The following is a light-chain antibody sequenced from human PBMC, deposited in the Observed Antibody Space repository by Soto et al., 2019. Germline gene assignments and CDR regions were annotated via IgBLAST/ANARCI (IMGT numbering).Light chain of an antibody. CDR1: GSNIGAGYD. CDR3: HSYDRSLSGSV. J-gene: IGLJ3*02. CDR2: GNN. Sequence: QSVLTQPPSVSGAPGQRVTISCSGGGSNIGAGYDVHSYQQLPEAAPKLLIYGNNIRPSGVPDRFSGSKSGTSASLAITGLQADDEADYYCHSYDRSLSGSVFGGGTKLTVL. V-gene: IGLV1-40*01.